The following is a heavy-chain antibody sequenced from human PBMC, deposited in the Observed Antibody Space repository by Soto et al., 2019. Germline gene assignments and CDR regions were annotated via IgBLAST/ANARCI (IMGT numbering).Heavy chain of an antibody. CDR2: ISYDGSNK. D-gene: IGHD6-19*01. J-gene: IGHJ4*01. CDR1: GFTFSSYG. V-gene: IGHV3-30*18. Sequence: GGSLRLSCAASGFTFSSYGVHWVRQAPGKGLEWVAVISYDGSNKYYADSVKGRFTISRDNSKNTLYLQMNSLRAEDTAVYYCAKDGVDSSGWYGDYWGQGTLVTSPQ. CDR3: AKDGVDSSGWYGDY.